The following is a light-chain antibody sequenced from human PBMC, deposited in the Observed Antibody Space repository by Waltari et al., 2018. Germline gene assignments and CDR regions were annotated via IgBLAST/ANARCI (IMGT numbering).Light chain of an antibody. V-gene: IGKV3-11*01. CDR1: QSVSSN. J-gene: IGKJ2*03. CDR2: GAS. Sequence: EIVLTQPPATLSLSPGERATLSCRASQSVSSNLAWYKQKPGQAPRLLIYGASRRATGIPDRFSGGGSGTDFTLTISSLEPEDFAVYYCQQYSNWYSFGQGTKVDIK. CDR3: QQYSNWYS.